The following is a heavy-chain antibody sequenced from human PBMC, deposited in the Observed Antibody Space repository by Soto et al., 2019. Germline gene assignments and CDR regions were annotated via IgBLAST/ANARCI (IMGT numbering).Heavy chain of an antibody. CDR3: ARYGFANGLDL. J-gene: IGHJ6*02. V-gene: IGHV3-7*03. CDR1: GFTFSRDW. Sequence: GGSLRLSCTLPGFTFSRDWMAWVRQAPGKGLEWVANMRPDESEKYVDSVRGRFTISRDGAENSLHLQMDSLRAEDTALYYCARYGFANGLDLWGQGTTVTVSS. D-gene: IGHD3-10*01. CDR2: MRPDESE.